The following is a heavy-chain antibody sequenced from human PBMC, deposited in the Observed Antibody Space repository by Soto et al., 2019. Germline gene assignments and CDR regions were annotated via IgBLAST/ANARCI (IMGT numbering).Heavy chain of an antibody. CDR2: IYSGGST. Sequence: EVQLVESGGGLVQPGGSLRLSCAASGFTVSSNYMSWVRQAPGKGLEWVSVIYSGGSTYYADSVKVRFTISRDKSKNTLYLQSNSLRAEDTAVYYCARGGRFSEWLLPFDYWGQGTLVTVSS. V-gene: IGHV3-66*01. CDR3: ARGGRFSEWLLPFDY. CDR1: GFTVSSNY. J-gene: IGHJ4*02. D-gene: IGHD3-3*01.